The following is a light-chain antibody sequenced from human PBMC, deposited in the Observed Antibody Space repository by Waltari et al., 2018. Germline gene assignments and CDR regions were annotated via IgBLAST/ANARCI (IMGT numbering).Light chain of an antibody. J-gene: IGLJ3*02. CDR1: SSDVGGYNL. V-gene: IGLV2-8*01. CDR3: SSYAGSNNWV. Sequence: QSALTQPPSASGSPGQSVTISFTGTSSDVGGYNLVLWYQQHPGKAPKLMTYEVSKRLAGVPDRFSGSKSGNTASLTVSGLQAEDEADYYCSSYAGSNNWVFGGGTKLTVL. CDR2: EVS.